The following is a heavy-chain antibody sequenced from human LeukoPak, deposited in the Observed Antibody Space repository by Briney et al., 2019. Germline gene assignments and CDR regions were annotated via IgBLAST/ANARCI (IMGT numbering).Heavy chain of an antibody. D-gene: IGHD2-15*01. V-gene: IGHV1-46*01. Sequence: GASVKVSCKASGYTFTSYYMHWVRQAPGQGLEWMGIINPSGGSTSYAQKFQGRVTMTRDMSTSTVYMELSSLRSDDTALCYCAREWLSSGDSHYSHWGQGTLVTVSS. J-gene: IGHJ4*02. CDR2: INPSGGST. CDR3: AREWLSSGDSHYSH. CDR1: GYTFTSYY.